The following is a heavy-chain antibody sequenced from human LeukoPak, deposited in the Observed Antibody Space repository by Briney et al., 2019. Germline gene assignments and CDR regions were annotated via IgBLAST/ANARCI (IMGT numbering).Heavy chain of an antibody. CDR1: GFTFSSYA. D-gene: IGHD6-19*01. V-gene: IGHV3-7*01. J-gene: IGHJ4*02. Sequence: QSGGSLRLSCAASGFTFSSYAMHWVRQAPGKGLEWVANIKQDGSEKYYVDSVKGRFTISRDNAKNSLYLQMNSLRAEDTAVYYCARSGAVADLFDYWGQGTLVTVSS. CDR2: IKQDGSEK. CDR3: ARSGAVADLFDY.